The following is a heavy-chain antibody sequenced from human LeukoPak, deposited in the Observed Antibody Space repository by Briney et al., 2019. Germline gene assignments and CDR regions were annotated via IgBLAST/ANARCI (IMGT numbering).Heavy chain of an antibody. CDR2: IYYRGST. D-gene: IGHD6-19*01. J-gene: IGHJ6*03. CDR1: GGSISSYY. V-gene: IGHV4-59*01. CDR3: ARLKWLVGSHYYYYMDV. Sequence: SETLSLTCTVSGGSISSYYWSWIRQPPGKGLEWIGYIYYRGSTNYNPSLKSRVTISIDTSKNQFSLKLNSVTAADTAVYYCARLKWLVGSHYYYYMDVWGKGTTVTVSS.